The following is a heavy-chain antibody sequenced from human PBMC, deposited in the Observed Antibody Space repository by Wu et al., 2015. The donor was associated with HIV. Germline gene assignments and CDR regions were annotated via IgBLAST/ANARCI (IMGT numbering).Heavy chain of an antibody. V-gene: IGHV1-18*01. J-gene: IGHJ4*02. CDR2: ISAYSGHT. D-gene: IGHD3-22*01. Sequence: QVHLVQSGAEVKKPGASVKVSCTASGYNFGIYAVTWVRQAPGQGLEWMGWISAYSGHTYYAQKFQDRITITTDTSAKTAYLQLRSLKSDDTAIYYCARVVYYYDARGLDSWGQGTLVTVSS. CDR3: ARVVYYYDARGLDS. CDR1: GYNFGIYA.